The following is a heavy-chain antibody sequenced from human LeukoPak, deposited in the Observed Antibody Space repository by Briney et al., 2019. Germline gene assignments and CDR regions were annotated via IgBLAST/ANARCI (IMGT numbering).Heavy chain of an antibody. D-gene: IGHD1-26*01. CDR2: INTDGSST. V-gene: IGHV3-74*01. Sequence: PGGSLRLSCAASGFTFNNYWMHWVRQAPGKGLVWVSGINTDGSSTSYADSVKGRFTISRDNAKNTLYLQMNSLRAEDTAVYYCARSGRGGAFDIWGQGTMVTVSS. J-gene: IGHJ3*02. CDR3: ARSGRGGAFDI. CDR1: GFTFNNYW.